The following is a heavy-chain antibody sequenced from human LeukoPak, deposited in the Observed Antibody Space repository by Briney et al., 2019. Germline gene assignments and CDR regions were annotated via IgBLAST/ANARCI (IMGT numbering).Heavy chain of an antibody. CDR1: GYTFTGYY. CDR3: ARTPCSSTSCSLYY. V-gene: IGHV1-2*02. D-gene: IGHD2-2*01. J-gene: IGHJ4*02. CDR2: LNPNSGGT. Sequence: ASVKVSCKASGYTFTGYYMHWVRQAPGQGLAWMGWLNPNSGGTNYAQKFQGRVTMTRDTSISTAYMELSRLRSDDTAVYYCARTPCSSTSCSLYYWGQGTLVTVSS.